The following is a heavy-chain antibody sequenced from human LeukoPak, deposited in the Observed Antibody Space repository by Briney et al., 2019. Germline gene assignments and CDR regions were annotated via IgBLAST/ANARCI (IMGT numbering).Heavy chain of an antibody. CDR2: MNPNSGNT. CDR3: ATSQTGDNYFDY. V-gene: IGHV1-8*01. CDR1: GYTFTSYD. J-gene: IGHJ4*02. Sequence: GASVKVSCKASGYTFTSYDINWVRQATGQGLEWMGWMNPNSGNTGYAQKFQGRVTMTRNTSISTAYMELSRLRSDDTAVYYCATSQTGDNYFDYWGQGTLVTVSS. D-gene: IGHD7-27*01.